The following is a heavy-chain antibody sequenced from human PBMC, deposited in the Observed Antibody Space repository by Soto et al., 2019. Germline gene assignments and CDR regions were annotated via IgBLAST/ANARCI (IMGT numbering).Heavy chain of an antibody. CDR3: ARAVVNLAYTYDY. D-gene: IGHD2-21*01. CDR2: IRNKPYSYTT. J-gene: IGHJ4*02. Sequence: EVHLVESGGDLVQPGGSLSLSCAASGFTFSDHYMDWVRQAPGKGLEWVGRIRNKPYSYTTEYAASVKDRFTISRDDSQNSLYLQMNNLRTEDTAVYYCARAVVNLAYTYDYWGQGTLVTVSS. V-gene: IGHV3-72*01. CDR1: GFTFSDHY.